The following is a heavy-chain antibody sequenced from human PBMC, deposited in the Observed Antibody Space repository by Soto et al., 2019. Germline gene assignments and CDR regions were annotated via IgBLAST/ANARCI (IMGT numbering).Heavy chain of an antibody. Sequence: SETLSLTCTVSGGSINTYYWSWIRQPPGKGLEWIGYIYYSGSDSGSTNYIPSLKSRVTISVDTSKNQFSLTLTSVTAADTAVYFCTRGGGDFWGQGTLVTVSS. J-gene: IGHJ4*02. V-gene: IGHV4-59*01. D-gene: IGHD6-25*01. CDR2: IYYSGSDSGST. CDR1: GGSINTYY. CDR3: TRGGGDF.